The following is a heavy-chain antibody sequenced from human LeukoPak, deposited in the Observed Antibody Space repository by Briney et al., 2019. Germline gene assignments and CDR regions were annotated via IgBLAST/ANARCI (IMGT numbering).Heavy chain of an antibody. V-gene: IGHV1-69*06. J-gene: IGHJ5*02. D-gene: IGHD3-10*01. CDR1: GGTFSSYA. CDR2: IIPIFGTA. CDR3: ARDLWFGELLVWFDP. Sequence: ASVKVSCKASGGTFSSYAISWVRQAPGQGLEWMGGIIPIFGTANYAQKFQGRVTITADKSTSTAYMELSSLRSEDTAVYYCARDLWFGELLVWFDPWGQGTLVTVSS.